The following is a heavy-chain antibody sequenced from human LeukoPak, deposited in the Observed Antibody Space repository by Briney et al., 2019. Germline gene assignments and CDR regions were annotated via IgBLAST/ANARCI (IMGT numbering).Heavy chain of an antibody. J-gene: IGHJ4*02. V-gene: IGHV3-48*01. CDR2: ISSNSATT. CDR3: ARDTRSLIDY. CDR1: GFNFSTNS. D-gene: IGHD1-26*01. Sequence: GGSLRLSCAASGFNFSTNSMNWVRQVPGKGLEWISYISSNSATTYYADSVKGRFTISRDNAKNSLYLHMNSLRADDTAVYYCARDTRSLIDYWGQGTLVTVSS.